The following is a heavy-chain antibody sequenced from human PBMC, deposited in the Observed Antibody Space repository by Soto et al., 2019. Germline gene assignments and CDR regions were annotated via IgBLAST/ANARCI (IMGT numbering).Heavy chain of an antibody. CDR2: IYYSGST. CDR3: ARVYANDSSGFYFDY. V-gene: IGHV4-4*02. J-gene: IGHJ4*02. CDR1: GGSISSSNW. D-gene: IGHD3-22*01. Sequence: ETLSLTCAVSGGSISSSNWWSWVRQPPGKGLEWIGYIYYSGSTYYNPSLKSRVTMSVDTSKNQFSLKLSSVTAADTAVYYCARVYANDSSGFYFDYWGQG.